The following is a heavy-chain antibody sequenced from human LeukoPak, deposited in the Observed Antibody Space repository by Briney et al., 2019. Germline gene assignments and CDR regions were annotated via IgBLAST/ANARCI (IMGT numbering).Heavy chain of an antibody. Sequence: PGRSLRLSCAAYGFTFSSYAMHWVRQAPGKGLEWVAVISYDGSNKYYADSVKGRFTISRDNSKNTLYLQMSSLRAEDTAVYYCARATNLGYFDWALDAFDIWGQGTMVTVSS. CDR1: GFTFSSYA. CDR2: ISYDGSNK. CDR3: ARATNLGYFDWALDAFDI. J-gene: IGHJ3*02. D-gene: IGHD3-9*01. V-gene: IGHV3-30-3*01.